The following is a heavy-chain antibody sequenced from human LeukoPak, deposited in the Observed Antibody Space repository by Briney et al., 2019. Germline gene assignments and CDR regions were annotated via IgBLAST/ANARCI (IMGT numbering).Heavy chain of an antibody. CDR3: ARRPLSAAAGYFDY. D-gene: IGHD6-13*01. V-gene: IGHV1-69*04. CDR2: IIPILGIA. CDR1: GGTFSRYA. J-gene: IGHJ4*02. Sequence: TVKASCKASGGTFSRYAISWVRQAPGQRLEWMGRIIPILGIANYAQKFQGRVTITADESTSTAYMELSSLRSEDTAVYYCARRPLSAAAGYFDYWGQGTLVTVTS.